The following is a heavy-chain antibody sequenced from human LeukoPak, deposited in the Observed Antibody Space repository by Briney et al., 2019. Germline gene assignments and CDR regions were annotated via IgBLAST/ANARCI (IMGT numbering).Heavy chain of an antibody. J-gene: IGHJ4*02. CDR1: GGSFSGYY. CDR3: ARGGRRGSYFRAIDY. CDR2: INHSGST. Sequence: SETLSLTCAVYGGSFSGYYWSWIRQPPGKGLEWIGEINHSGSTNYNPSLKSRVTISVDTSKNQFSLKLSSVTAADTAVYYCARGGRRGSYFRAIDYWGQGTLVTVSS. V-gene: IGHV4-34*01. D-gene: IGHD1-26*01.